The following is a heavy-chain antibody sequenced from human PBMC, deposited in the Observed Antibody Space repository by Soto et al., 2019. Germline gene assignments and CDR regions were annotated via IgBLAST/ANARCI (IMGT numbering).Heavy chain of an antibody. CDR1: GFSLSTSGVG. J-gene: IGHJ5*02. V-gene: IGHV2-5*01. Sequence: QITLKESGPTLVKPTQTLTLTCTLAGFSLSTSGVGVGWIRQPPGKALEWLALIFWNVDEHYSPSLRSRLTITKDTSKSQVVLTMTNMDPVDTATYYCARRMTTVTNWFDPWGQGTLVTVSS. CDR2: IFWNVDE. CDR3: ARRMTTVTNWFDP. D-gene: IGHD4-17*01.